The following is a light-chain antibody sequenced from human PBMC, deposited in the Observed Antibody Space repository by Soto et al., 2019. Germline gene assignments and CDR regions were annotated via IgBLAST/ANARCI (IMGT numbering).Light chain of an antibody. CDR3: LQDYSYPFT. J-gene: IGKJ2*01. Sequence: AIPMTQSPSSLSASVGDRVTITCRASQDIRKDLAWYQQKPGKAPQILIYGASTLQSGVASRFSGSGSGTDFTLTISSLQPEDSAGYYCLQDYSYPFTFGQGTKLDIK. V-gene: IGKV1-6*01. CDR2: GAS. CDR1: QDIRKD.